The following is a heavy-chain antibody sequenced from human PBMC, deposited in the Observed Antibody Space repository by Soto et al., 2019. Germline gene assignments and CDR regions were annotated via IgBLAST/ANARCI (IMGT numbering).Heavy chain of an antibody. CDR1: GFTFSEYS. V-gene: IGHV3-64D*06. Sequence: PGGSLRLSCSASGFTFSEYSMHWVRQAPGKGLQYVSTISSDGDITYYADSVKGRFTISRDNSKNTLYLQMNSLRPGDTAVYYCVKVSTFYDILTGYYSTNFFDPWGQGTLVTVSS. J-gene: IGHJ5*02. CDR3: VKVSTFYDILTGYYSTNFFDP. D-gene: IGHD3-9*01. CDR2: ISSDGDIT.